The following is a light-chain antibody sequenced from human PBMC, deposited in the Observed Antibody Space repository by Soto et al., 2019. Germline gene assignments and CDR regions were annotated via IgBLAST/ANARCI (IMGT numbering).Light chain of an antibody. V-gene: IGKV1-5*03. CDR2: KAS. CDR3: QQYNSYPLT. CDR1: QSISRW. J-gene: IGKJ4*01. Sequence: DIQMTQSPSTLSASVGDRVTIACRASQSISRWVAWYQQKPGKGPKFLIFKASSLKSGVPSRFSGSGSGTECTLTISSLQRDDFPASYCQQYNSYPLTFGGATKVEIK.